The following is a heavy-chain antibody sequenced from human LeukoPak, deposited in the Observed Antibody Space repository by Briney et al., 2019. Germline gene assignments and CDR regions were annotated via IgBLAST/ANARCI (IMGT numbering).Heavy chain of an antibody. J-gene: IGHJ4*02. V-gene: IGHV4-39*07. D-gene: IGHD3-22*01. CDR2: IDYSGST. CDR1: GGSISSSSYY. Sequence: SETLSLTCTVSGGSISSSSYYWGWIRQPPGKGLEWIGSIDYSGSTYYNPSLKSRVTISVDTSKHQFSLKLSSLTAADTAVYYCARDIEDSFDSRGYWNCWGQGTLVTVSS. CDR3: ARDIEDSFDSRGYWNC.